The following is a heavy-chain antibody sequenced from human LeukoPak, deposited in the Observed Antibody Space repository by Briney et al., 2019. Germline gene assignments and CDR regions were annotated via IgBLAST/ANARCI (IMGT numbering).Heavy chain of an antibody. D-gene: IGHD4-11*01. CDR2: ITTSGSTI. J-gene: IGHJ4*02. CDR3: ARDYR. Sequence: GRSLRLSCAASGFTFSSYGMNWVRQAPGKGLEWVSHITTSGSTIYYADSVKGRFTISRDDAKNSLYLQMNSLRAEDTAVYYCARDYRRGQGTLVTVSS. CDR1: GFTFSSYG. V-gene: IGHV3-48*04.